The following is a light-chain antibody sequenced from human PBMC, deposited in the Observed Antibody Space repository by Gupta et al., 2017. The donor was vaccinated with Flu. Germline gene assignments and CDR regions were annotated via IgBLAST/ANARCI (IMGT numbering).Light chain of an antibody. CDR2: VNNYGIH. CDR3: QTWGTGIRV. J-gene: IGLJ3*02. V-gene: IGLV4-69*01. CDR1: STRSTYR. Sequence: RLTCTLSSTRSTYRNEWYQQQPGKGPGYLMKVNNYGIHTQGDGVSDRFSGSRSGAERYLTISRLLAEDEADYYCQTWGTGIRVFGGGTKLTVL.